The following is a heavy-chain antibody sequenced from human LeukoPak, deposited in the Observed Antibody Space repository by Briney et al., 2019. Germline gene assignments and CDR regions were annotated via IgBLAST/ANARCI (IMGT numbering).Heavy chain of an antibody. D-gene: IGHD3-22*01. CDR3: ARAMGLIAPFDY. Sequence: PSETLSLTCTDSGVSISSGDYYWSWIRQPPGKGLEWIGYIYYSGSTYYNPSLKSRVTISVDTSKNQFSLKLSSVTAADTAVYYCARAMGLIAPFDYWGRGTLVTVSS. J-gene: IGHJ4*02. CDR1: GVSISSGDYY. V-gene: IGHV4-30-4*08. CDR2: IYYSGST.